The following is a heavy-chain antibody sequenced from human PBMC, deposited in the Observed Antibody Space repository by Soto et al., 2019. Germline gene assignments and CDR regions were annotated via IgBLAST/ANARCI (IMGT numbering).Heavy chain of an antibody. D-gene: IGHD5-18*01. J-gene: IGHJ5*02. V-gene: IGHV3-23*01. Sequence: EVQLLESGGGLVQPGGSLRLSCAASGVTFSSYAMSWVRQAPGKGLEWVSAISGSGGSTYYADSVKGRFTISRDNSKNTLYLQMNSMSAEDTAVYYCAKDHGRGDTVMVNWFDPWGQGTLVNVSS. CDR3: AKDHGRGDTVMVNWFDP. CDR2: ISGSGGST. CDR1: GVTFSSYA.